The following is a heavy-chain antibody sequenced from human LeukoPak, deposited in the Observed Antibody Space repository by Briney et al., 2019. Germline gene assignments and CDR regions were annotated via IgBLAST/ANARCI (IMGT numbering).Heavy chain of an antibody. CDR3: AQDGAWLRFDF. CDR2: IGGLGDRI. CDR1: GFTSSNDG. Sequence: GGTLRLSCAVSGFTSSNDGMNWVRQAPGKGLGWVSGIGGLGDRIYYADSVRGGYTIYRDKCKKTLYLYMNRLRDEETGIYFSAQDGAWLRFDFWGQGTLVTVSS. J-gene: IGHJ4*02. V-gene: IGHV3-23*01. D-gene: IGHD5-12*01.